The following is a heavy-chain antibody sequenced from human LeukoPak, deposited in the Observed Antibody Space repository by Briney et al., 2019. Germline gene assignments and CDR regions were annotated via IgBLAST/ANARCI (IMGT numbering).Heavy chain of an antibody. J-gene: IGHJ4*02. V-gene: IGHV3-23*01. D-gene: IGHD3-22*01. CDR2: ISVSGP. CDR3: AKDHESDGYPCLDH. Sequence: GGSLRLSCEASGFTFSRFAMTWVRQAPGKGLEWVSTISVSGPYYADAVRGRFTISRDNSRNTLSLQMDSLRAEDTAVYYCAKDHESDGYPCLDHWGLGTLVTVSS. CDR1: GFTFSRFA.